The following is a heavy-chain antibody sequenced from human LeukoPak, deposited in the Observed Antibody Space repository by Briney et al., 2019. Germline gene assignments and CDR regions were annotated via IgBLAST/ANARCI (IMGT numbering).Heavy chain of an antibody. CDR1: GYTFSSYG. V-gene: IGHV1-18*01. CDR2: ISVYNGNP. Sequence: ASVKVSCKASGYTFSSYGISWVRQAPGQGLEWMGWISVYNGNPEYAQKFQGRVIMTTDTFTSTAYIELRSLRSDDTAVYYCARDQYDSVWGSHRPYFDYWGQGTLVTVSS. D-gene: IGHD3-16*02. CDR3: ARDQYDSVWGSHRPYFDY. J-gene: IGHJ4*02.